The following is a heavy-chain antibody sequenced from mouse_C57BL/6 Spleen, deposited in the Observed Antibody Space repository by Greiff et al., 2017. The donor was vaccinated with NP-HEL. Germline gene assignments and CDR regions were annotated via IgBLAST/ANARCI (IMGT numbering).Heavy chain of an antibody. Sequence: QVQLQRSGAELVKPGASVKMSCKASGYTFTSYWITWVKQRPGQGLEWIGDIYPGSGSTNYNEKFKSKATLTVDTSSSTAYMQLSSLTSEDSAVYYCARRSANWDVDYAMDYWGQGTSVTVSS. J-gene: IGHJ4*01. D-gene: IGHD4-1*01. CDR3: ARRSANWDVDYAMDY. CDR1: GYTFTSYW. V-gene: IGHV1-55*01. CDR2: IYPGSGST.